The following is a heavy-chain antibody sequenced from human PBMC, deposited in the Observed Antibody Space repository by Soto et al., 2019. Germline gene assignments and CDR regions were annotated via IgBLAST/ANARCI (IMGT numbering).Heavy chain of an antibody. D-gene: IGHD3-9*01. J-gene: IGHJ4*02. CDR1: GFTFSSYA. CDR2: ISGSGGST. Sequence: EVQLLESGGGLVQPGGSLRLSCAASGFTFSSYAMSWVRQAPGKGLEWVSAISGSGGSTYYADSVKGRFTISRDNSKNTLYLQMNSLRAEDTAVYYCAFILRYSDWSSPFDYWGQGTLVTVSS. CDR3: AFILRYSDWSSPFDY. V-gene: IGHV3-23*01.